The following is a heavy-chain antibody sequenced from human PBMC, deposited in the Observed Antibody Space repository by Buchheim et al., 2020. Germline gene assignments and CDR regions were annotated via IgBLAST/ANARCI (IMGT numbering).Heavy chain of an antibody. D-gene: IGHD6-19*01. CDR1: GFTFSGYE. J-gene: IGHJ4*02. CDR3: ARGLSITVAGTSY. Sequence: VQLVESGGGLVQPGGSLRLSCAASGFTFSGYEMNWVRQAPGKGLEWVSFISSSVSTVYYADSVQGRFTISRDNAKNSLYLQMNSLRAEDTAVYYCARGLSITVAGTSYWGQGTL. CDR2: ISSSVSTV. V-gene: IGHV3-48*03.